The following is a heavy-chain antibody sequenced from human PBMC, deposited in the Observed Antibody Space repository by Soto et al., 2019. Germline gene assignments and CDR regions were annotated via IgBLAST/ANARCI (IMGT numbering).Heavy chain of an antibody. V-gene: IGHV1-18*01. CDR3: ARDPLLPKYRDYGMDV. Sequence: SVKVSCKASGYTFTSYGISWVRQAPGQGLEWMGWISAYNGNTNYAQKLQGRVTMTTDTSTSTAYMELRSLRSDDAAVYYCARDPLLPKYRDYGMDVWGQGTTVTVSS. J-gene: IGHJ6*02. D-gene: IGHD3-22*01. CDR1: GYTFTSYG. CDR2: ISAYNGNT.